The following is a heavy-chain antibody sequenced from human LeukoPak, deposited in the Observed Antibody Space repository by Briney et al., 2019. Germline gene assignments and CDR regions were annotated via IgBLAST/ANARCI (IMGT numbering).Heavy chain of an antibody. CDR1: GFTFSGYS. J-gene: IGHJ4*02. CDR2: ISGSGGST. D-gene: IGHD3-16*02. Sequence: PGGSLRLSCTASGFTFSGYSMNWIRQAPGKGLEWVSVISGSGGSTYYTDSVKGRFTISRDNSKNTLYLQMNSLRAEDTAVYYCAKGSRECDYVWGSYRVLSSFDYWGQGTLVTVSS. V-gene: IGHV3-23*01. CDR3: AKGSRECDYVWGSYRVLSSFDY.